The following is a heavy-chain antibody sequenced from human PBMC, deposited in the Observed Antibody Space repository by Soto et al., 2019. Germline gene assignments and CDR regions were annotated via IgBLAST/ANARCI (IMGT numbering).Heavy chain of an antibody. J-gene: IGHJ4*02. CDR1: GFTFSRYG. CDR3: ATTGPY. CDR2: IWFDGSNK. V-gene: IGHV3-33*01. Sequence: QVQLGESGGGVVQPGRSLRLSCAASGFTFSRYGMHWVRQAPGKGLEWVVVIWFDGSNKFYADSVKGRFTISRDNSKNTVSLQMNSLRDEDSAAYYCATTGPYWGQGTLVTVSS.